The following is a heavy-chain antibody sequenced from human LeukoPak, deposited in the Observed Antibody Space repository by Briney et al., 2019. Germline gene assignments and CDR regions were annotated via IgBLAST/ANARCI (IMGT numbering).Heavy chain of an antibody. D-gene: IGHD1-7*01. CDR2: ISGSGGST. V-gene: IGHV3-23*01. CDR1: GFTFSSYA. J-gene: IGHJ4*02. Sequence: GGSLRLSCAASGFTFSSYAMSWVRQAPGKGLELVSAISGSGGSTYYADSVKGRFTICRDNSKNALYLQMNSLRAEDTAVYYCAKDLTRWTYDYWGQGTLVTVYS. CDR3: AKDLTRWTYDY.